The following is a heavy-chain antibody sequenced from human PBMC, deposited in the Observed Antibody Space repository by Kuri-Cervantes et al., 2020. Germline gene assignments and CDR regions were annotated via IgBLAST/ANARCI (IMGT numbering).Heavy chain of an antibody. CDR2: SNAGNGNT. Sequence: ASVKVSCKASGYTFTSYAMHWVRQAPGQRLEWMGWSNAGNGNTKYSQEFQGRVTITRDTSASTAYMELSSLRSEDMAVYYCATAGADYGDYYYYGMGVWGQGTTVTVSS. D-gene: IGHD4-17*01. V-gene: IGHV1-3*02. J-gene: IGHJ6*02. CDR3: ATAGADYGDYYYYGMGV. CDR1: GYTFTSYA.